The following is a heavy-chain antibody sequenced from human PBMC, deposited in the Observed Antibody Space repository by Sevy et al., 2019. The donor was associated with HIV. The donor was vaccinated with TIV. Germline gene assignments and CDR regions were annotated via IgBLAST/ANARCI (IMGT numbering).Heavy chain of an antibody. CDR1: GFTFSDYY. J-gene: IGHJ3*02. CDR3: ARPRFNYGDYQDDAFDI. Sequence: GGSLRLSCAASGFTFSDYYMSWIRQAPGKGLEWVSYISSSSSYTNYAVSMKGRFTISRDNAKNSLYLQMNSLRAEDTAVYYCARPRFNYGDYQDDAFDIWGQGTMVTVSS. CDR2: ISSSSSYT. D-gene: IGHD4-17*01. V-gene: IGHV3-11*06.